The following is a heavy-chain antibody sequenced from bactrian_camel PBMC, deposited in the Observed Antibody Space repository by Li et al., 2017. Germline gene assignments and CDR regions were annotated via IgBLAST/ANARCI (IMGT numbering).Heavy chain of an antibody. J-gene: IGHJ4*01. CDR1: GFTFSSYY. Sequence: HVQLVESGGGLVQPGGSLRLSCAASGFTFSSYYMSWVRQAPGKGLEWVSSIYSDGSSTYYADSVKGRFTISKGNTMNTAYLQMDSLKSEDTAQYYCVALAWGFNYWGQGTQVTVS. D-gene: IGHD1*01. CDR2: IYSDGSST. V-gene: IGHV3-2*01. CDR3: VALAWGFNY.